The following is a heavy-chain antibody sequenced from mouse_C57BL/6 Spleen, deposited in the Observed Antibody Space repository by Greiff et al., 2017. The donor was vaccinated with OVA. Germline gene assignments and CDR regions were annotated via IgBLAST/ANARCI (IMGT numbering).Heavy chain of an antibody. CDR1: GYSFTGYY. CDR2: INPSTGGT. V-gene: IGHV1-42*01. D-gene: IGHD2-3*01. CDR3: ARDGGDY. Sequence: VQLKQSGPELVKPGASVKISCKASGYSFTGYYMNWVKQSPEKSLEWIGEINPSTGGTTYNQKFKAKATLTVDKSSSTAYMQLKSLTSEDSAVYYCARDGGDYWCQGTSVTVSS. J-gene: IGHJ4*01.